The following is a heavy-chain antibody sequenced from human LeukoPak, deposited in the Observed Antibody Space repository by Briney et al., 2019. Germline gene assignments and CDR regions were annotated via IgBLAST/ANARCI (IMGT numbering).Heavy chain of an antibody. CDR3: ARLRQIVAANADTSSGFAH. J-gene: IGHJ4*02. Sequence: NPSETLSLTCAVYGESFSGYYWTWIPHPPGRGREWIGEISHSERTNSNPPLKSRVTMSLDTSKNQFSLKLTSVTAADTAVYYCARLRQIVAANADTSSGFAHWGQGTLVTVSS. D-gene: IGHD6-25*01. CDR1: GESFSGYY. V-gene: IGHV4-34*01. CDR2: ISHSERT.